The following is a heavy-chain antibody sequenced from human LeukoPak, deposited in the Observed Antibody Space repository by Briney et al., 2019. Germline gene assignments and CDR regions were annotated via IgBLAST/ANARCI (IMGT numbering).Heavy chain of an antibody. V-gene: IGHV3-7*01. Sequence: GGSLRLSCAASGFTFSSYWMSWVSQAPGKGMEWVANIKQDGSEKYYVESVKGRFTISRDNAKNSLYLQMNSLRAEDTAVYYCARDMVVRGVTDAFDIWGQGTMVTVSS. CDR2: IKQDGSEK. CDR1: GFTFSSYW. D-gene: IGHD3-10*01. CDR3: ARDMVVRGVTDAFDI. J-gene: IGHJ3*02.